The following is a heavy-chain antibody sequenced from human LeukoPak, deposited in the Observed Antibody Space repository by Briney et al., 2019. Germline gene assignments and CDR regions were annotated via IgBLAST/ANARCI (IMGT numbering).Heavy chain of an antibody. CDR1: GFTFSNYW. CDR2: IDQHGSDK. V-gene: IGHV3-7*01. Sequence: GWSLRLSCAGSGFTFSNYWMSWVRQAPGKGLEWVASIDQHGSDKFSVDSVRGRFTISRDNARNSMYLHMKSLRVEDTAVYYCAKTSLGWLDPWGQGVLVTVSS. J-gene: IGHJ5*02. D-gene: IGHD7-27*01. CDR3: AKTSLGWLDP.